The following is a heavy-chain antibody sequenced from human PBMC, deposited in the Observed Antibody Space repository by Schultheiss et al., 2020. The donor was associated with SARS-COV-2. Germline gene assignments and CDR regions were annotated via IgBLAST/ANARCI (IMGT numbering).Heavy chain of an antibody. CDR2: ISSNGGST. V-gene: IGHV3-23*01. CDR3: ARDSARATDY. D-gene: IGHD3-10*01. Sequence: GGSLRLSCAASGFTFSSYAMSWVRQAPGKGLEYVSAISSNGGSTYYADSVKGRFTISRDNSKNTLYLQMNSLRAEDTAVYYCARDSARATDYWGQGTLVTVSS. J-gene: IGHJ4*02. CDR1: GFTFSSYA.